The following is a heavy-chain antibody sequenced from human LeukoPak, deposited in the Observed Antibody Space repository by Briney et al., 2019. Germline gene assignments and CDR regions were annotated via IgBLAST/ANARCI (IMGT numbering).Heavy chain of an antibody. CDR2: IYYSGST. CDR3: ARPGLWPKAFDI. D-gene: IGHD4/OR15-4a*01. CDR1: GGSISSYY. Sequence: SETLSLTCTVSGGSISSYYWSWIRQPPGKGLEWIGYIYYSGSTNYNPSLKSRVTISVDTSKNQFSLKLSSVTAANTAVYYCARPGLWPKAFDIWGQGTMVTVSS. J-gene: IGHJ3*02. V-gene: IGHV4-59*08.